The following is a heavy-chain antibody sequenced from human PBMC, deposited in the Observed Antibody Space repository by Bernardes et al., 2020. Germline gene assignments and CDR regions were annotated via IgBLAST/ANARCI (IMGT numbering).Heavy chain of an antibody. V-gene: IGHV3-74*01. CDR1: GFIFSSYW. Sequence: GGSLRLSCAPSGFIFSSYWMHWVRQAPGKGLVWVSRIDHYGSITNYADSVKGRFTISRDNAKNTLYLEMNSLREEDTAVYYCTRDIGGGASYWGQGTMVTVS. J-gene: IGHJ4*02. CDR2: IDHYGSIT. D-gene: IGHD3-10*01. CDR3: TRDIGGGASY.